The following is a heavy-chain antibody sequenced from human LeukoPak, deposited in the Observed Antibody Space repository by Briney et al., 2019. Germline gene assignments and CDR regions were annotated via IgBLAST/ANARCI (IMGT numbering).Heavy chain of an antibody. V-gene: IGHV1-8*01. CDR1: GYTFTSYD. D-gene: IGHD6-13*01. J-gene: IGHJ6*03. CDR2: MNPNSGNT. Sequence: ASVKVSCKASGYTFTSYDINWVRQATGQGLEWMGWMNPNSGNTGYAQKFQGRVTMTRNTSISTAYMELSSLRSEDTAVYYCAREIRSSSWYNYYYYYMDVWGKGTTVTVSS. CDR3: AREIRSSSWYNYYYYYMDV.